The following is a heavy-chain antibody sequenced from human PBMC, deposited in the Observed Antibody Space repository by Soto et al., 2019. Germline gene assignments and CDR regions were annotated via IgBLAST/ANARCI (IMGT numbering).Heavy chain of an antibody. J-gene: IGHJ3*02. CDR2: IGSRTSDI. D-gene: IGHD3-22*01. V-gene: IGHV3-21*01. CDR1: GFTLSRHT. Sequence: GGSLRLSCAASGFTLSRHTMNWVRQAPGKGLEWVSFIGSRTSDIYYADSVKGRFTISRDNAKNSLYLDLTRLRAEDTAVYFCVRDYYDTSGYPNTFDMLGQGTMVTVSS. CDR3: VRDYYDTSGYPNTFDM.